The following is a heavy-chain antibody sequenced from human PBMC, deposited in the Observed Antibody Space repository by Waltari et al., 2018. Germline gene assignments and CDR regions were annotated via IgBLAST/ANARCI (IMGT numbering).Heavy chain of an antibody. CDR1: AFTFNRYW. D-gene: IGHD2-2*01. J-gene: IGHJ6*02. Sequence: EAQLVESGGGLVQPGGSLRLSCAASAFTFNRYWMTWVRQAPGKGLEWLANINQDGSEKYYADSGTGRFTISRDNANNSLSLRMNSLRAEDTAVYYCARGSTLPYYYYYGIDAWGQGTTVTVSS. CDR3: ARGSTLPYYYYYGIDA. CDR2: INQDGSEK. V-gene: IGHV3-7*01.